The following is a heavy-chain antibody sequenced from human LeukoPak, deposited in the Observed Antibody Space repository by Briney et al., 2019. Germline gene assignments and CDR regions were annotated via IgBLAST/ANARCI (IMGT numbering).Heavy chain of an antibody. Sequence: SETLSLTCTVSGGSISTYYWSWIRQPPGKGLEWIGDIDYSGSTNYNPSLKSRVTISLDMSKNQFSLRLSSVTAADTAVYFCARDIALGSGKYYFDYWGQGTLVTVSS. CDR2: IDYSGST. D-gene: IGHD3-10*01. CDR1: GGSISTYY. CDR3: ARDIALGSGKYYFDY. J-gene: IGHJ4*02. V-gene: IGHV4-59*01.